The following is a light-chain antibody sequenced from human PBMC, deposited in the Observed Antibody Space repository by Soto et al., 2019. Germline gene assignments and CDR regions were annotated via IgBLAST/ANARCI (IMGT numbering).Light chain of an antibody. CDR3: QQYSSSPT. CDR2: DTS. CDR1: QSINSNY. J-gene: IGKJ5*01. V-gene: IGKV3D-20*01. Sequence: EIVLTQSQATLSLSPGERATLSCGASQSINSNYLAWYQQKPGLAPRLVIYDTSRRAPGIPDRLTGSGSGTDFTLTISRLEPEDSAIYYCQQYSSSPTFGQGTRLEIK.